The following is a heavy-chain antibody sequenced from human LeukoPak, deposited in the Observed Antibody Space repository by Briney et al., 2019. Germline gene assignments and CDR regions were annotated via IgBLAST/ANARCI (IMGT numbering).Heavy chain of an antibody. D-gene: IGHD6-13*01. CDR2: IWYDGSNK. Sequence: QPGGSLRLSCAASGFTFSSYGMHWVRQAPGNGLEWVAVIWYDGSNKYYADSVKGRLTISRDNSKNTLYLQMNSLRAEDTAVYYCAKDILAAGLFFDYWGQGILVTVSS. V-gene: IGHV3-33*06. CDR3: AKDILAAGLFFDY. CDR1: GFTFSSYG. J-gene: IGHJ4*02.